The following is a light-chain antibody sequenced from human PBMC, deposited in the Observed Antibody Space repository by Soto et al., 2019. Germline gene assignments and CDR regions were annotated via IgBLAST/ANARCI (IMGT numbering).Light chain of an antibody. V-gene: IGLV2-18*02. CDR2: EVN. J-gene: IGLJ1*01. CDR1: SSDIGSYNR. CDR3: NSFTTSSTYV. Sequence: QSVLTQPASVSGSPGQSITISCTGTSSDIGSYNRVSWYQQPPGTAPKLIIYEVNNRPSGVPDRFSGSKSGNTASLTISGLQAEDEADYYCNSFTTSSTYVFGTGTKLNRP.